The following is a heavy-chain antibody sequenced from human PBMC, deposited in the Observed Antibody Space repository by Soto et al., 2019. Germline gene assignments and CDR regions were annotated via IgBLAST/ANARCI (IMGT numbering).Heavy chain of an antibody. D-gene: IGHD5-18*01. CDR1: GYTFTSYC. Sequence: GASVKVSCKASGYTFTSYCMHLVRQAPGQGIEWMGIINPSGGSTSYAQKFQGRVTMTRDTSTSTVYMELSSLRSEDTAVYYCACYVDTSMVRGVWSVRCGQMTLGTDS. V-gene: IGHV1-46*01. J-gene: IGHJ5*01. CDR3: ACYVDTSMVRGVWSVRCGQMTLGTDS. CDR2: INPSGGST.